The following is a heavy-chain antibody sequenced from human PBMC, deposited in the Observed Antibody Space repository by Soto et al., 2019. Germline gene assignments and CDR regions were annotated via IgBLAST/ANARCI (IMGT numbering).Heavy chain of an antibody. Sequence: ASVKVSCKASGYTFTSYYMHWVLQAPGQGLEWMGIINPSGGSTSYAQKFQGRVTMTRDTSTSTVYMELSSLRSEDTAVYYCVKGEDIVVVVAASRFDYWGQGTLVTVSS. V-gene: IGHV1-46*03. D-gene: IGHD2-15*01. J-gene: IGHJ4*02. CDR2: INPSGGST. CDR3: VKGEDIVVVVAASRFDY. CDR1: GYTFTSYY.